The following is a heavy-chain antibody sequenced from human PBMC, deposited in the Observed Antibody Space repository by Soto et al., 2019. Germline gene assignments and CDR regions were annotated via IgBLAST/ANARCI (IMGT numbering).Heavy chain of an antibody. CDR1: GYTFTGYY. Sequence: ASVKVSCKASGYTFTGYYMHWVRQAPGQGLEWMGWINPNSGGTNYAQKFQGWVTMTRDTSISTAYMELSRLRSDDTAVYYCARDRGRVVVAASFWFDPWGQGTLVTAPQ. V-gene: IGHV1-2*04. CDR2: INPNSGGT. D-gene: IGHD2-15*01. CDR3: ARDRGRVVVAASFWFDP. J-gene: IGHJ5*02.